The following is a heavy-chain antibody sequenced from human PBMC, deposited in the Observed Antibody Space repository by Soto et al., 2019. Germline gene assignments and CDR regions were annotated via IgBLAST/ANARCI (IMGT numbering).Heavy chain of an antibody. J-gene: IGHJ6*02. CDR3: ARGESDTAKGHYYYGMDV. CDR2: IIPIFGTA. Sequence: SVKVSCKASGGTFSSHAISWVRQAPGQGLEWMGGIIPIFGTANYAQKFQGRVTITADESTSTAYMELSSLRSEDTAVYYCARGESDTAKGHYYYGMDVWGQGTTVTVSS. CDR1: GGTFSSHA. V-gene: IGHV1-69*13. D-gene: IGHD5-18*01.